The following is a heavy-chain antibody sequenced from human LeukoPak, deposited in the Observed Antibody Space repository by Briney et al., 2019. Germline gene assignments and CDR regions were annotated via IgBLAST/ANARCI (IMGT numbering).Heavy chain of an antibody. V-gene: IGHV3-21*01. J-gene: IGHJ3*02. CDR2: ISATSSYI. D-gene: IGHD6-19*01. Sequence: PGGSLRLSCAASGFTFSSYSMNWVRQTPGKGLEWVSYISATSSYIYYADSARGRFTISRDNAKNSLYLQMNSLRAEDTAVYYCARDKTEQWLVLEAFDIWGQGTVDTVSS. CDR3: ARDKTEQWLVLEAFDI. CDR1: GFTFSSYS.